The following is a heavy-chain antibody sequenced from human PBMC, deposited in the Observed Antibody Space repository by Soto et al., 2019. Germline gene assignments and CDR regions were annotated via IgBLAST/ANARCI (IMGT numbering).Heavy chain of an antibody. CDR1: GFAFNNAW. V-gene: IGHV3-15*07. J-gene: IGHJ4*01. CDR3: TTDSYSTMIEVRFDY. CDR2: IKSKALGGTT. D-gene: IGHD3-22*01. Sequence: PGGSLRLSCAGSGFAFNNAWINWVRQAPGKGLEWVGRIKSKALGGTTDFAAPVRGRFAITRDDSRNMAYMQMNSLNTEDTAVYYCTTDSYSTMIEVRFDYWGRGTLVTV.